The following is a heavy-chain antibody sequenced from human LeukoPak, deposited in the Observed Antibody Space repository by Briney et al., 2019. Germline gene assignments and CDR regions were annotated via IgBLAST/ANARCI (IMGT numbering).Heavy chain of an antibody. CDR2: ISHDGSNQ. V-gene: IGHV3-30-3*01. CDR1: GFTFTYYA. J-gene: IGHJ4*02. D-gene: IGHD2-21*02. Sequence: PGGSLRLSCAVSGFTFTYYAMHWVRQAPGKGLEWVAVISHDGSNQQYVDSVKGQVTISRDNSKSTLYLQMDSLRAGDTAVYYCARQGDTGSWYFDYWGQGTLVTVSS. CDR3: ARQGDTGSWYFDY.